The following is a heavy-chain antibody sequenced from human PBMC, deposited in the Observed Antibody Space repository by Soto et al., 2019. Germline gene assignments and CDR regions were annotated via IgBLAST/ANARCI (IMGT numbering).Heavy chain of an antibody. CDR1: GFTFSNAW. CDR2: IKQDGSAK. J-gene: IGHJ4*02. CDR3: AKGAGWLTDY. V-gene: IGHV3-7*04. D-gene: IGHD5-12*01. Sequence: HGGSLRLSCTASGFTFSNAWMTWVRQAPGKGLEWVANIKQDGSAKAYVDFVKGRFTISRDNAKNTLYLQMNSLRAEDTAVYYCAKGAGWLTDYWGPGTLVTVSS.